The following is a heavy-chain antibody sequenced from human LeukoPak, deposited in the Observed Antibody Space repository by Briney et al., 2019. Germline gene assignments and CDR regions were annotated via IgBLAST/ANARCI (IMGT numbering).Heavy chain of an antibody. V-gene: IGHV3-33*08. CDR2: IWYDGSNK. D-gene: IGHD3-22*01. CDR3: ASAYDSSGYYYPDRY. CDR1: GFTFSSYG. Sequence: GGSLRLSCAVSGFTFSSYGMHWVRQAPGKGLEWVAVIWYDGSNKYYADSVKGRFTISRDDSKNTLYLQMNSLRAEDTAVYYCASAYDSSGYYYPDRYWGQGTLVTVSS. J-gene: IGHJ4*02.